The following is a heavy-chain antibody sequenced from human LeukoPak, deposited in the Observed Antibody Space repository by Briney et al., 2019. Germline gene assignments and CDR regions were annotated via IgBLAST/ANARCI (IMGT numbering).Heavy chain of an antibody. CDR1: GGSFSGYY. CDR2: INHSGST. CDR3: ADRRRYSYGLDY. J-gene: IGHJ4*02. V-gene: IGHV4-34*01. D-gene: IGHD5-18*01. Sequence: PSETLSLTCAVYGGSFSGYYWSWIRQPPGKGLEWIGEINHSGSTNYNPSLKSRVTISVDTSKNQFSLKLSSVTAADRAVYYCADRRRYSYGLDYWGQGTLVTVSS.